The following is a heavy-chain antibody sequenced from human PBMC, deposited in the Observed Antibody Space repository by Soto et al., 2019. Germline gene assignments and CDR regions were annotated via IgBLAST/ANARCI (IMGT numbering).Heavy chain of an antibody. CDR2: IYYSGST. V-gene: IGHV4-31*03. D-gene: IGHD3-9*01. CDR3: ARDTGPPLRYFDWQEKRKTTTNFAYRGLAFDI. Sequence: SETLSLTCTVSGGSISSGGYYWSWIRQHPGKGLEWIGYIYYSGSTYYNPSLKSRVTISVDTSKNQFSLKLSSVTAADTAVYYCARDTGPPLRYFDWQEKRKTTTNFAYRGLAFDIWGQGTMVTVSS. CDR1: GGSISSGGYY. J-gene: IGHJ3*02.